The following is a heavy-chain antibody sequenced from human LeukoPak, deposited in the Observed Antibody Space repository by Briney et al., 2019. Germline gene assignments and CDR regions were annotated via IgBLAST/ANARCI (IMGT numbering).Heavy chain of an antibody. CDR2: INQDGSEK. CDR1: GFTFSSYW. V-gene: IGHV3-7*01. D-gene: IGHD2-2*01. J-gene: IGHJ5*02. CDR3: ARDQFEGYCSSTSCPGKYNWFDP. Sequence: GGSLRLSCAASGFTFSSYWMSWVRQAPGKGLEWVANINQDGSEKYYVDSVKGRFTISRDNAKNSLYLQMNSLRAEDTAVYYCARDQFEGYCSSTSCPGKYNWFDPWGQGTLATVSS.